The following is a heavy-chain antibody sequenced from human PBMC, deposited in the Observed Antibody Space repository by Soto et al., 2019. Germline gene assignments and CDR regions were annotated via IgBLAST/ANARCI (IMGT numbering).Heavy chain of an antibody. CDR2: IKSKTDGGTT. Sequence: GSLSLSCAASGFTFSNAWMSWVRQAPGKGLEWVGRIKSKTDGGTTDYAAPVKGRFTISRDDSKNTLYLQMNSLKTEDTAVYYCTTDTYYDILTGYSTFDIWGQGTMVTVSS. D-gene: IGHD3-9*01. J-gene: IGHJ3*02. CDR1: GFTFSNAW. V-gene: IGHV3-15*01. CDR3: TTDTYYDILTGYSTFDI.